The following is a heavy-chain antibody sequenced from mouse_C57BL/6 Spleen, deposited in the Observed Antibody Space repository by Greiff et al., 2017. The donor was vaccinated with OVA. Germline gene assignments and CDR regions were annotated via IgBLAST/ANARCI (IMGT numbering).Heavy chain of an antibody. CDR1: GYSFTGYY. V-gene: IGHV1-42*01. D-gene: IGHD1-1*01. Sequence: EVQLQQSGPELVKPGASVKISCKASGYSFTGYYMNWVKQSPEKSLEWIGEINPSTGGTTYNQKFKAKATLTVDKSSSTAYMQLRSLTSEDSAVYYCARYYGSNYAMDYWGQGTSVTVSS. CDR2: INPSTGGT. CDR3: ARYYGSNYAMDY. J-gene: IGHJ4*01.